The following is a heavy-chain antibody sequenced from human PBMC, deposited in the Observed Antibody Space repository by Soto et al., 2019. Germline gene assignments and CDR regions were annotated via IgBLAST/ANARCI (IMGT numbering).Heavy chain of an antibody. CDR2: INHSGST. CDR3: ARVRPIAVAGPNGGMDV. V-gene: IGHV4-34*01. Sequence: SETLSLTCAVYGGSFSGYYWSWIRQPPGKGLEWIGEINHSGSTNYNPSLKSRVTISVDTSKNQFSLKLSSVTAADTAVYYCARVRPIAVAGPNGGMDVWGQGTTVTVSS. J-gene: IGHJ6*02. CDR1: GGSFSGYY. D-gene: IGHD6-19*01.